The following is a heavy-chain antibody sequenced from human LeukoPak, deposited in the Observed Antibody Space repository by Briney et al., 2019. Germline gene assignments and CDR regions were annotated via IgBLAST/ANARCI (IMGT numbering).Heavy chain of an antibody. CDR1: GYTFTSYA. V-gene: IGHV7-4-1*02. J-gene: IGHJ3*01. CDR3: ARDHVKLGSSFHPFDAFDV. CDR2: INTNTGKP. Sequence: ASVKVSCKASGYTFTSYAMNWVRQAPGQGLEWMGWINTNTGKPTYAQGFTGRFAFSLDTSVSTAYLQISSLKAEDTAVYYCARDHVKLGSSFHPFDAFDVWGQGTLVTVSS. D-gene: IGHD2-2*01.